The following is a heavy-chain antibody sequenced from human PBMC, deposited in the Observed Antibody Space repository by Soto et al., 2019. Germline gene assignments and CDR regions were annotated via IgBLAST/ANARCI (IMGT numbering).Heavy chain of an antibody. D-gene: IGHD2-15*01. Sequence: SQTLSLTCAISGDTVFSNSAAWNWIRQSPSRGLEWLGKTFYRSKWYQDYAFSVKSRITINPETSKNQIYLQMNSVTPEDTAIYYCTRVVGYCSGDSCYTPVNWFDPWGQGTQVTVSS. J-gene: IGHJ5*02. V-gene: IGHV6-1*01. CDR3: TRVVGYCSGDSCYTPVNWFDP. CDR1: GDTVFSNSAA. CDR2: TFYRSKWYQ.